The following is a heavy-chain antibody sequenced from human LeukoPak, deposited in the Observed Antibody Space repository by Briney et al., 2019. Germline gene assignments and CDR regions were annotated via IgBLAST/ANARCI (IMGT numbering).Heavy chain of an antibody. CDR2: FNPENGNT. D-gene: IGHD5-18*01. J-gene: IGHJ4*02. CDR3: ARTGIQLWSFDY. V-gene: IGHV1-18*01. CDR1: GYSFVGYG. Sequence: ASVKVSCKASGYSFVGYGITWVRRAPGQGLEWMGWFNPENGNTNYAQKVQGRVTMTADTSTSTSYMELRSLRSDDTAVYYCARTGIQLWSFDYWGQGTLVTVS.